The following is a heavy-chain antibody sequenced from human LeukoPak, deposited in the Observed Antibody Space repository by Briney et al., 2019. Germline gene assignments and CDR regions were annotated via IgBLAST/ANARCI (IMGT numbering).Heavy chain of an antibody. D-gene: IGHD3-16*01. CDR1: GVSISSGDYY. J-gene: IGHJ6*02. V-gene: IGHV4-30-4*01. Sequence: SETLSLTCTVSGVSISSGDYYWSWIRQPPGKGLEWIGYIYYSGSTYYNPSLRSRVTISVDTSKNQFSLKLSSVTAADTAVYYCARVMTDYYYYGMDVWGQGTMVTVSS. CDR3: ARVMTDYYYYGMDV. CDR2: IYYSGST.